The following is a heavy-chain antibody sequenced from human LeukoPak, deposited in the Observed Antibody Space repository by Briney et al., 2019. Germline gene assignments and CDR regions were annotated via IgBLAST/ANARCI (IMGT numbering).Heavy chain of an antibody. CDR1: GDSVSSNSVT. Sequence: SQTLSLTCAISGDSVSSNSVTWNWIRQSPSRGLEWLGRTYYRSTWYNDYAVSVRGRITVNPDTSKNQFSLHLNSVTPEDTAGLYCARRLTQYDFFDPLGQGILVTGS. CDR3: ARRLTQYDFFDP. D-gene: IGHD2/OR15-2a*01. J-gene: IGHJ5*02. V-gene: IGHV6-1*01. CDR2: TYYRSTWYN.